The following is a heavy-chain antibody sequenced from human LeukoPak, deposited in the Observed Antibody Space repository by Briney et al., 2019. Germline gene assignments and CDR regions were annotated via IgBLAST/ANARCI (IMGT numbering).Heavy chain of an antibody. CDR2: IHNSGTT. Sequence: SETLSLTCAVSGGPFSGYFWSWIRQSSGKGLEWIGEIHNSGTTNYNPSLNSRVTISQDTSKNQFYLNLSSVTAADTAVYYCARRYYYNLGSFPFDFWGQGTLVTVSS. J-gene: IGHJ4*02. D-gene: IGHD3-10*01. CDR3: ARRYYYNLGSFPFDF. V-gene: IGHV4-34*01. CDR1: GGPFSGYF.